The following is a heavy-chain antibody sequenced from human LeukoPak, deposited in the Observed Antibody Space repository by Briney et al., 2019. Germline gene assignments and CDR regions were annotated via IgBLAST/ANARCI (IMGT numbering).Heavy chain of an antibody. Sequence: SETLSLSCAVYGGSFSGYYWSWIRQPPGKGLEWIGEINHSGSTNYNPSLKSRVTISVDTSKNQFSLKVSSVTAADTAVYYCARGGGRDFDYWGQGTLVTVSS. CDR1: GGSFSGYY. D-gene: IGHD2-15*01. V-gene: IGHV4-34*01. CDR3: ARGGGRDFDY. CDR2: INHSGST. J-gene: IGHJ4*02.